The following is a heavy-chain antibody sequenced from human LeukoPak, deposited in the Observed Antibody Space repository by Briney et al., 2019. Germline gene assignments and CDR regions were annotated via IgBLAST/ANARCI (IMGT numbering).Heavy chain of an antibody. J-gene: IGHJ6*03. CDR1: GGSISSSSYY. Sequence: PSETLSLTCTVSGGSISSSSYYWGWTRQPPGKGLEWIGSIYYSGSTYYNPSLKSRVTISVDTSKNQFSLKLSSVTAADTAVYYCAREAGTTGYYYYYYYMDVWGKGTTVTVSS. CDR2: IYYSGST. V-gene: IGHV4-39*07. CDR3: AREAGTTGYYYYYYYMDV. D-gene: IGHD1-1*01.